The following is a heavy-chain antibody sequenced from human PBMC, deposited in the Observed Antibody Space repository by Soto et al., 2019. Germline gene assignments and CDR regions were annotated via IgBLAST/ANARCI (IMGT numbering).Heavy chain of an antibody. V-gene: IGHV1-2*04. CDR2: INPNSGGT. Sequence: ASVKVSCKASGYTFTGYYMHWVRQAPGQGLEWMGWINPNSGGTDYAQKFQGWVTMTRDTSISTAYMELSRLRSDDTAVYYCARAPGGSSSWYYYYYGMDVWGQGTTVTVSS. CDR1: GYTFTGYY. J-gene: IGHJ6*02. D-gene: IGHD6-13*01. CDR3: ARAPGGSSSWYYYYYGMDV.